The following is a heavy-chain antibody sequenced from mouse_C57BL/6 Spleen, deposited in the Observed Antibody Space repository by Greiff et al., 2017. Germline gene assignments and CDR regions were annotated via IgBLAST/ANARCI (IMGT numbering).Heavy chain of an antibody. Sequence: VQLVESGPGLVQPSQSLSITCTVSGFSLTSYGVHWVRQSPGKGLEWLGVIWRGGSTDYNAAFMSRLSITKDNSKSQVFFKMNSLQADDTAIYYCAKALSNYDAMDYWGQGTSVTVSS. CDR3: AKALSNYDAMDY. V-gene: IGHV2-5*01. J-gene: IGHJ4*01. D-gene: IGHD2-5*01. CDR2: IWRGGST. CDR1: GFSLTSYG.